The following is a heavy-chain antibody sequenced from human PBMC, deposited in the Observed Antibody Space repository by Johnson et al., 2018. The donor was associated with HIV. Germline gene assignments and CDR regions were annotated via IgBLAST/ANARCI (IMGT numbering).Heavy chain of an antibody. J-gene: IGHJ3*02. CDR1: GFTFRSYD. Sequence: PGGSLRLSCAASGFTFRSYDMHWVRQVTGKGLEWVSVIGTAGEAYYADSVKGRFPISRDNSKKTLYLQMNSMSAEDTAVHYCAKKLGVLTVPWAFDIWGQGTLVTVSS. CDR3: AKKLGVLTVPWAFDI. V-gene: IGHV3-13*01. CDR2: IGTAGEA. D-gene: IGHD3-10*01.